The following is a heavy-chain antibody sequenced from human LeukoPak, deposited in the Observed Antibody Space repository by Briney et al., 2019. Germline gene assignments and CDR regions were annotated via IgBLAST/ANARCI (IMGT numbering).Heavy chain of an antibody. CDR2: IGTAADT. CDR1: GFTFSGYD. D-gene: IGHD6-19*01. Sequence: GGSLRLSCAASGFTFSGYDMHWVRQSTGKSLEWVSVIGTAADTYYLGSVEGRFTISRATARSSLYLQMNSLTAGDTAVYYCARARGAGPGGHFDYWGQGTLVTVSS. CDR3: ARARGAGPGGHFDY. V-gene: IGHV3-13*04. J-gene: IGHJ4*02.